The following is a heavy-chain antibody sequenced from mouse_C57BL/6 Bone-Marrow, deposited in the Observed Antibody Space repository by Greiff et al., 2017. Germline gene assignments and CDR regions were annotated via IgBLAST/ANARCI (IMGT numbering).Heavy chain of an antibody. D-gene: IGHD1-1*01. CDR3: ARERLYYGSSYFDY. CDR2: ISYDGSN. V-gene: IGHV3-6*01. J-gene: IGHJ2*01. CDR1: GYSITSGYY. Sequence: EVQLQQSGPGLVKPSQSLSLTCSVTGYSITSGYYWNWIRQFPGNKLEWMGYISYDGSNNYNPSLKNRISITRDTSKNQFFLKLNSVTTEDTATYYWARERLYYGSSYFDYWGQGTTLTVSA.